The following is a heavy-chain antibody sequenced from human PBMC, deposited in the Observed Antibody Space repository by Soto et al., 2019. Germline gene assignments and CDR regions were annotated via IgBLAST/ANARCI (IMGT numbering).Heavy chain of an antibody. CDR3: ASLQPRSSAWTKYDFAMDV. J-gene: IGHJ6*02. Sequence: QVQLQQWGAGLLKPSETLSLTCAVDGGSFSGYYWSWIRQSPGKGLEWIGEINHGGSTNYNPSLKSRVTTSVDTSKNPFSLKVSSVAAADTAVYYCASLQPRSSAWTKYDFAMDVWGQGTTVAVSS. CDR1: GGSFSGYY. D-gene: IGHD6-19*01. CDR2: INHGGST. V-gene: IGHV4-34*01.